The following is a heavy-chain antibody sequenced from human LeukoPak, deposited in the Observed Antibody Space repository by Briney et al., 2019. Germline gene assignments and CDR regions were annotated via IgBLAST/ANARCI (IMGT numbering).Heavy chain of an antibody. CDR1: GYTFTTYD. V-gene: IGHV1-8*01. CDR2: MNPNSGNT. J-gene: IGHJ5*02. Sequence: GASVKVSCKASGYTFTTYDITWVRQATGQGLEWMGWMNPNSGNTGYAQKFQGRVTMTRNTSISTAYMELSSLRSEDTAVYYCARGFGYSSSWPKESWGQGTLVTVSS. CDR3: ARGFGYSSSWPKES. D-gene: IGHD6-13*01.